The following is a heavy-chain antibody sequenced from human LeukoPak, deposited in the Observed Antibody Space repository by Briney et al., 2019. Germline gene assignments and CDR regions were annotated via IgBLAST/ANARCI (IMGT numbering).Heavy chain of an antibody. J-gene: IGHJ4*02. D-gene: IGHD2-2*02. CDR1: GYTFTSYD. CDR2: IIPILGIA. Sequence: GASVKVSCKASGYTFTSYDINWVRQATGQGLEWMGRIIPILGIANYAQKFQGRVTITADKSTSTAYMELSSLRSEDTAVYYCARPSRYCSSTSCYTLDYWGQGTLVTVSS. CDR3: ARPSRYCSSTSCYTLDY. V-gene: IGHV1-69*04.